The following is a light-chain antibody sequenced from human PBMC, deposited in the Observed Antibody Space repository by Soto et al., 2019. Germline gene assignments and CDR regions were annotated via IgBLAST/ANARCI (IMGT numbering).Light chain of an antibody. J-gene: IGLJ2*01. CDR3: SSYTSSSTPVV. CDR2: EVS. V-gene: IGLV2-14*01. CDR1: SSDVGGYKY. Sequence: QSALTQPASVSGSPGQSITISRTGTSSDVGGYKYVAWYQQLPGKAPKLMIYEVSNRPSGVSNRFSGSKSGNTASLTISGLQAEDEADYYCSSYTSSSTPVVFGGGTKLTVL.